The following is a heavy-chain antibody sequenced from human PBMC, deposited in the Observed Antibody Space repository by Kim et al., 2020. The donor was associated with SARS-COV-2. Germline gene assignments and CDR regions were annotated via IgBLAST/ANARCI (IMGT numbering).Heavy chain of an antibody. J-gene: IGHJ6*01. Sequence: GGSLRLSCAASGFTFSDYYMSWIRQAPGKGLEWVSYISSSGSTIYYADSVKGRFTISRDNAKNSLCLQMNSLRAEDTAVYYCARDVYCSGGSCYSYGMDVWGPGTTVTVSS. CDR3: ARDVYCSGGSCYSYGMDV. CDR2: ISSSGSTI. V-gene: IGHV3-11*04. CDR1: GFTFSDYY. D-gene: IGHD2-15*01.